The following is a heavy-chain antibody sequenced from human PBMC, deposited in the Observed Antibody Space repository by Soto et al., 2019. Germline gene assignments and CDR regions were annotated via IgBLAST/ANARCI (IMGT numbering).Heavy chain of an antibody. CDR1: GFSFSDHS. Sequence: PGGSLRLSCVGSGFSFSDHSMNWVRRAPGKWLQWVSYISSSGDNIHYADSVKGRFTVSRDNAKNTLFLRMNSLRDDDTAMYYCARLPKGSLVTAWGQGTLVTVSS. D-gene: IGHD2-21*02. CDR3: ARLPKGSLVTA. J-gene: IGHJ4*02. V-gene: IGHV3-48*02. CDR2: ISSSGDNI.